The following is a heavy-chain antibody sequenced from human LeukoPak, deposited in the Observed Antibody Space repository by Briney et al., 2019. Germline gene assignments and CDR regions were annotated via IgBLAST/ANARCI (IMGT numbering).Heavy chain of an antibody. V-gene: IGHV1-58*01. CDR1: GFTFTSKSA. CDR3: ARYSADGDGPLLHFDY. J-gene: IGHJ4*02. CDR2: IVVDSDNT. Sequence: GASVRVSCKASGFTFTSKSAVQGVRQARGQRLEWIGWIVVDSDNTNYAQRFQERVTITRNMSTSTAYMELSSLRSEETALYHGARYSADGDGPLLHFDYWGQGTLVTVSS. D-gene: IGHD2/OR15-2a*01.